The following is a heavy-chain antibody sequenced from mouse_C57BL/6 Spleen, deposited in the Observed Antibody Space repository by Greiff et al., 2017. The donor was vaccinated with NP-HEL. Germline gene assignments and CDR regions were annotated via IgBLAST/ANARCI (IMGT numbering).Heavy chain of an antibody. J-gene: IGHJ2*01. CDR2: ISYDGSN. CDR3: AREGSSGYEGY. CDR1: GYSITSGYY. V-gene: IGHV3-6*01. Sequence: ESGPGLVKPSQSLSLTCSVTGYSITSGYYWNWIRQFPGNKLEWMGYISYDGSNNYNPSLKNRISITRDTSKNQFFLKLNSVTTEDTATYYCAREGSSGYEGYWGQGTTLTVSS. D-gene: IGHD3-2*02.